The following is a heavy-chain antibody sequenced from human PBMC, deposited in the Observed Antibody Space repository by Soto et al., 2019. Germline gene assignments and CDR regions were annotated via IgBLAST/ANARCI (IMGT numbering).Heavy chain of an antibody. D-gene: IGHD3-22*01. Sequence: QVQLQESGPGLVKPSQTLSLTCTVSGGSISSGNYYWSWIRQHPGKGLEWIGYIYYSGSTYYNLSPKRRVTLXVXTXXNQFSLKPSSVTAADTAVYYCARTSYDSSGTAADPWGQGTLVTVSS. CDR1: GGSISSGNYY. J-gene: IGHJ5*02. V-gene: IGHV4-31*03. CDR2: IYYSGST. CDR3: ARTSYDSSGTAADP.